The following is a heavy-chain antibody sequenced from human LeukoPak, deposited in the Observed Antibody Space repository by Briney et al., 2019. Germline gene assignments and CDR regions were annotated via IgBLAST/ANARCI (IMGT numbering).Heavy chain of an antibody. J-gene: IGHJ4*02. CDR3: ATGMYDYDSSGSVFDY. D-gene: IGHD3-22*01. Sequence: GASLMTSCKGSGYSITSYWICRVRQLPGKVQERMGINYPSDSDTRYSPSFQGQVTISADKSISTAYLQWSSLKASNAAMYYCATGMYDYDSSGSVFDYWGQGTLVTVSS. V-gene: IGHV5-51*01. CDR1: GYSITSYW. CDR2: NYPSDSDT.